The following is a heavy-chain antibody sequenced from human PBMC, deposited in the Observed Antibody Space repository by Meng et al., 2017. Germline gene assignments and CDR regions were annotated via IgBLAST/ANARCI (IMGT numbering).Heavy chain of an antibody. CDR3: ASTIAVAGTGWFDP. CDR1: GGTFSSYA. CDR2: IIPIFGTA. D-gene: IGHD6-19*01. J-gene: IGHJ5*02. V-gene: IGHV1-69*05. Sequence: QVRRVQSGAEVKKPGSPVKVSCKASGGTFSSYAISWVRQAPGQGLEWMGGIIPIFGTANYAQKFQGRVTITTDESTSTAYMELSSLRSEDTAVYYCASTIAVAGTGWFDPWGQGTLVTVSS.